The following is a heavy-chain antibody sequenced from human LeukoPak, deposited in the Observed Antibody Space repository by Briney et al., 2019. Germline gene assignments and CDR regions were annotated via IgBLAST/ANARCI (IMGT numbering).Heavy chain of an antibody. J-gene: IGHJ6*03. CDR2: ISSSDSSI. CDR1: GFTFSDYY. V-gene: IGHV3-11*04. CDR3: ARILEGYHYYMDV. Sequence: KAGGSLRLSCAASGFTFSDYYMSWIRQAPGEGLEGVSYISSSDSSIYYADSVKGRFTISRDNTKNSLYLQMNSLRAEDTATYYCARILEGYHYYMDVWGKGTTVTVSS.